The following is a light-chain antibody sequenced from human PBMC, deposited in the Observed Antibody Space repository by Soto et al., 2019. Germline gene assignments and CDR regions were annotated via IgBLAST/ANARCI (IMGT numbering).Light chain of an antibody. CDR3: QQYNSWPPIT. CDR2: GAS. J-gene: IGKJ5*01. Sequence: EIVMTQSPATLSVSPGERATLSCRASQSVSSNLAWYQQKPGQAPRLLIYGASTRATGIPARFSGSGSVTDFTLTISSLQSEDFAVYYCQQYNSWPPITFGQGTRLEIK. V-gene: IGKV3-15*01. CDR1: QSVSSN.